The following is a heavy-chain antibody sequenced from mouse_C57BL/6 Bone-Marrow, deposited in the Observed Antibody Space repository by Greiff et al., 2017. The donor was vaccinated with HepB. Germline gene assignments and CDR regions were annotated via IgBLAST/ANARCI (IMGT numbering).Heavy chain of an antibody. CDR1: GYTFTDYY. J-gene: IGHJ1*03. V-gene: IGHV1-26*01. CDR3: AIPLITTVVDWYFDV. CDR2: INPNNGGT. D-gene: IGHD1-1*01. Sequence: EVKLQQSGPELVKPGASVKISCKASGYTFTDYYMNWVKQSHGKSLEWIGDINPNNGGTSYNQKFKGKATLTVDKSSSTAYMELRSLTSEDSAVYYCAIPLITTVVDWYFDVWGTGTTVTVSS.